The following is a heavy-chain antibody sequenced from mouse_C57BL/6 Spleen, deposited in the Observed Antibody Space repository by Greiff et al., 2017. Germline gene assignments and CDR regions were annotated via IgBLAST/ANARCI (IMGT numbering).Heavy chain of an antibody. Sequence: DVMLVESGEGLVKPGGSLKLSCAASGFTFSSYAMSWVRQTPEKRLEWVAYISSGGDYIYYADTVKGRFTISRDNARNTLYLQMSSLKSEDTAMYYCTRDGHWDGYFDYWGQGTTLTVSS. J-gene: IGHJ2*01. D-gene: IGHD4-1*01. V-gene: IGHV5-9-1*02. CDR3: TRDGHWDGYFDY. CDR1: GFTFSSYA. CDR2: ISSGGDYI.